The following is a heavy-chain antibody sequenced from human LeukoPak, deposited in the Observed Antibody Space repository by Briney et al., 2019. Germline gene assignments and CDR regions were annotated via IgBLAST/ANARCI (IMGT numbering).Heavy chain of an antibody. CDR1: GFTISSYD. J-gene: IGHJ4*02. CDR3: ARGPYSRNFDY. Sequence: GGSLRLSCAASGFTISSYDMSWVRQAPGEGLEWVSTISDSGGSTYYADSVKGRFTISRDNSKNTLYLQMNSLRAEDTAVYYCARGPYSRNFDYWGQGTLVTVSS. V-gene: IGHV3-23*01. D-gene: IGHD4-11*01. CDR2: ISDSGGST.